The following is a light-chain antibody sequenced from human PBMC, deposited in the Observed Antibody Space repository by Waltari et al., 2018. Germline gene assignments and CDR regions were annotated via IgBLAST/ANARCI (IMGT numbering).Light chain of an antibody. CDR2: GSG. CDR3: QSYDTSVSGSV. CDR1: GSNIGAGSD. Sequence: QSVLTQPPSVSGTAGQRVTISCVGSGSNIGAGSDVHWYLQIPGAAPKLLISGSGIRPSGVPDRFSVSKSGTSASLAITGLQTEDEAHYYCQSYDTSVSGSVFGGGTKLTVL. J-gene: IGLJ3*02. V-gene: IGLV1-40*01.